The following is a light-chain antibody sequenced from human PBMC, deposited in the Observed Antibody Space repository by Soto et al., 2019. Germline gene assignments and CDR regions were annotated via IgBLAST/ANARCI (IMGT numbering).Light chain of an antibody. CDR1: QSVSSY. CDR3: QQRSNWPPK. Sequence: EIVLTQSPATLSLSPGERATLSCRASQSVSSYLAWYQQKPGQAPRLLIYDASNRATGIPARFSGSGSGTDFTLTISSLEPEDCAVYYCQQRSNWPPKFGQGTKV. V-gene: IGKV3-11*01. J-gene: IGKJ1*01. CDR2: DAS.